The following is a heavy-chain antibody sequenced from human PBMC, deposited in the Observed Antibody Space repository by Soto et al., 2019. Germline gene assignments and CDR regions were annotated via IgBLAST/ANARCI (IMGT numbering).Heavy chain of an antibody. J-gene: IGHJ4*02. D-gene: IGHD4-17*01. V-gene: IGHV4-30-2*01. CDR2: IFHSGSA. CDR1: GAPIRIGGNS. Sequence: PPETLPLTCPVSGAPIRIGGNSLAWFRQPPGRGLGWVGLIFHSGSAYHLPSVTTRFTISVDGPKNQFSLKLSSVTAPATTASFLPCVPSTYGDCVDCRGQGTLGTVS. CDR3: PCVPSTYGDCVDC.